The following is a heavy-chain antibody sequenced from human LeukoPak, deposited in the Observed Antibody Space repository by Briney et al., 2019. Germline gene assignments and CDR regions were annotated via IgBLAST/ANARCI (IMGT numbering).Heavy chain of an antibody. D-gene: IGHD4-17*01. J-gene: IGHJ5*02. CDR1: GYTFTSYY. Sequence: GASVKVSCKASGYTFTSYYMHWVRQAPGQGLELMGIINPSGGSTSYAQKFQGRVTMTRDTSTSTVYMELSSLRSEDTAVYYCARADYGDYTFDPWGQGTLVTVSS. CDR2: INPSGGST. CDR3: ARADYGDYTFDP. V-gene: IGHV1-46*03.